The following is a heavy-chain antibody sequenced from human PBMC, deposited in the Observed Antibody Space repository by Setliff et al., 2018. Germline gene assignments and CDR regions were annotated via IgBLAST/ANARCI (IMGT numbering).Heavy chain of an antibody. CDR2: ISHSGST. J-gene: IGHJ5*02. CDR3: AREDAPGSARRFDP. D-gene: IGHD3-10*01. Sequence: PSETLSLTCTVSGYSISSGHYWGWIRQPPGKGLEWIGSISHSGSTNYNPSLKSRVTMSVDTSKNHFSLELSSVTAADTAVYYCAREDAPGSARRFDPWGQGTLVTVSS. V-gene: IGHV4-38-2*02. CDR1: GYSISSGHY.